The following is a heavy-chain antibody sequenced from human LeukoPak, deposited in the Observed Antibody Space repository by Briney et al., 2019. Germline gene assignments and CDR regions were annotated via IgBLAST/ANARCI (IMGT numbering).Heavy chain of an antibody. Sequence: SETLSLTCTVSGGSFSTYYWSWIRQPPGKGLEWIGYIYYSGNTNYNPSLKSRVTISVDMSKNQFSLKLSSVTAADTAVYYCARELYCSGGSCYSEGYFDYWGQGTLVTVSS. V-gene: IGHV4-59*01. D-gene: IGHD2-15*01. CDR2: IYYSGNT. J-gene: IGHJ4*02. CDR1: GGSFSTYY. CDR3: ARELYCSGGSCYSEGYFDY.